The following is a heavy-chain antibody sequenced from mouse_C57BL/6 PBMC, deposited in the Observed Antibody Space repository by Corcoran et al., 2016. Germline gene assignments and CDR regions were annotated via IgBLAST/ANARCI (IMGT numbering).Heavy chain of an antibody. CDR1: GYTFTEYP. D-gene: IGHD1-1*01. CDR2: INTYSGVP. V-gene: IGHV9-2*01. J-gene: IGHJ4*01. CDR3: ARHGSSPDYYAMDY. Sequence: QIQLVQSGPELKKPGETVKISCKASGYTFTEYPMHWVKQAPGKGFKWMGWINTYSGVPTYADDFKGRFAFSLETSASTAYLQINNLKNEDTATYFCARHGSSPDYYAMDYWGQGTSVTVSS.